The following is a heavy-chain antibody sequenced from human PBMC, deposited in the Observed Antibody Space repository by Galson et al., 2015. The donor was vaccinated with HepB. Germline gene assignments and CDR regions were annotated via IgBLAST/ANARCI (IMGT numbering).Heavy chain of an antibody. CDR1: GFSFNTYS. J-gene: IGHJ4*02. V-gene: IGHV3-21*01. CDR2: ISNSSSYI. Sequence: SLRLSCAASGFSFNTYSMHWVRQAPGKGLEWVSSISNSSSYIYYADSLKGRFTISRDNAKNSLYLQMNSLRAEDTAVYYCARMAAPVSRAKVGSTYDLYYFDSWGQGTLVTVSS. D-gene: IGHD5-18*01. CDR3: ARMAAPVSRAKVGSTYDLYYFDS.